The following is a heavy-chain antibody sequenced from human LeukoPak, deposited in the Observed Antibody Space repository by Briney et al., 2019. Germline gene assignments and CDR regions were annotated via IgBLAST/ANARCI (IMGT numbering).Heavy chain of an antibody. J-gene: IGHJ4*02. CDR2: ISGSAEKT. Sequence: GGSLRLSCAASGFAFSSHAMTWVRQAPGKGLEWVSSISGSAEKTYYADSVKGRFTISRDNSKNTLYLQMNSLRAEDTAVYYCAKGGQWLEFWGQGTLVTVSS. V-gene: IGHV3-23*01. CDR3: AKGGQWLEF. D-gene: IGHD6-19*01. CDR1: GFAFSSHA.